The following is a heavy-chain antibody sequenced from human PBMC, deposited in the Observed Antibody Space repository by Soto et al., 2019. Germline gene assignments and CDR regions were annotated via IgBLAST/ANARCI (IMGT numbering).Heavy chain of an antibody. V-gene: IGHV4-30-4*01. CDR3: ASRQKQVAMVEY. D-gene: IGHD2-8*01. J-gene: IGHJ1*01. CDR2: IYYGGTT. Sequence: SETLSLTCNVCGGYIGSGYYYWSWIRQSPGKGLEWIGHIYYGGTTYYNPSLKSRLTISVDASKNQFSLKLSSVTAADTAIYYCASRQKQVAMVEYWGQRKLVTVSS. CDR1: GGYIGSGYYY.